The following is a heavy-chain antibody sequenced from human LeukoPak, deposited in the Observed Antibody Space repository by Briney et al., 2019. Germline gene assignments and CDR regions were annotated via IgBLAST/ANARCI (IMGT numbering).Heavy chain of an antibody. V-gene: IGHV1-2*06. CDR3: ARQALQYYYYGMDV. Sequence: ASVKVSCKASGYTFTGYYMHWVRQAPGQGLEWMGRINPNSGGTNYAQKFQGRVTMTRDTSISTAYMELSRLRSDDTAVYYCARQALQYYYYGMDVWGQGTTVTVFS. CDR2: INPNSGGT. D-gene: IGHD4-11*01. CDR1: GYTFTGYY. J-gene: IGHJ6*02.